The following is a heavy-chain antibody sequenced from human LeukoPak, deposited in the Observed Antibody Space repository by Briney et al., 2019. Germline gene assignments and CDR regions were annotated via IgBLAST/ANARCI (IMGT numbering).Heavy chain of an antibody. V-gene: IGHV4-39*01. J-gene: IGHJ4*02. Sequence: ASETLSLTCTVSGGSISSSSYYWGWIRQPPGKGLEWIGSIYYSGSTYYNPSLKSRVTISVDTSKNQFSLELSSVTAADTAVYYCARLLYYGDYPYYFDYWGQGTLVTVSS. CDR1: GGSISSSSYY. CDR2: IYYSGST. D-gene: IGHD4-17*01. CDR3: ARLLYYGDYPYYFDY.